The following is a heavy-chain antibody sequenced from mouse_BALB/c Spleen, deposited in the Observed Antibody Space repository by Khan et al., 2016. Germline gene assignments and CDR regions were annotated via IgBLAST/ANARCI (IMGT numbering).Heavy chain of an antibody. CDR2: IFWDDDK. D-gene: IGHD2-4*01. CDR3: ARPRSTMITTGFAY. Sequence: QVTLKESGPGILQPSQTLSLTCSFSGFSLSTSGMGVSWIRQPSGQGLEWLAHIFWDDDKRYNSSLKSRLTISKDTSRNQVFLKITSVDTADTATYYCARPRSTMITTGFAYWGQGTPVTVSA. J-gene: IGHJ3*01. CDR1: GFSLSTSGMG. V-gene: IGHV8-12*01.